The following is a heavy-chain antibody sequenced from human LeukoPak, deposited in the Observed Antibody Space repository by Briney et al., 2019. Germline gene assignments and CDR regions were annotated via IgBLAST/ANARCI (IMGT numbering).Heavy chain of an antibody. D-gene: IGHD3-22*01. Sequence: GRSLTLSCPATGFPFSSYAMHWVRLPPGKGLEWVAFIWYDGSNKDNTDSVKGRFTISRDNDKKRLHLQMNSLRAGDTAVYYCAKDYRGYYDSSAWDYWGQGTLSPSPQ. CDR2: IWYDGSNK. CDR1: GFPFSSYA. CDR3: AKDYRGYYDSSAWDY. J-gene: IGHJ4*02. V-gene: IGHV3-33*06.